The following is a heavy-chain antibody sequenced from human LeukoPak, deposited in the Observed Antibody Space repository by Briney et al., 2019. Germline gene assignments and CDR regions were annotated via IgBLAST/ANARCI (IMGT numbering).Heavy chain of an antibody. V-gene: IGHV4-59*08. J-gene: IGHJ6*03. CDR3: ARLLGGDPYYMDV. CDR2: IYYTGST. CDR1: GDSISDSY. D-gene: IGHD3-3*01. Sequence: SETLSLTCAVSGDSISDSYWSWVRQPPGKGLEWIGSIYYTGSTYYNPSLKSRVTISVDPSKNQFSLRLSSVTTADTAVYYCARLLGGDPYYMDVWGKGTTVTVSS.